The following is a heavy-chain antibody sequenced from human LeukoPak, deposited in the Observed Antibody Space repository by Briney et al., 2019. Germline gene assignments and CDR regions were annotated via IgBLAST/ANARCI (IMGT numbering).Heavy chain of an antibody. Sequence: PGGSLRLSCAASGFTVRSNYMTWVRQAPGKGLEWVSVMYSGDSTYYDDSVKGRFTISRDNAKNTLYLQMNSLRVEDTAVYYCARGASWAIGCTDYWGQGTLVTVSS. D-gene: IGHD2-8*01. V-gene: IGHV3-53*01. J-gene: IGHJ4*02. CDR2: MYSGDST. CDR1: GFTVRSNY. CDR3: ARGASWAIGCTDY.